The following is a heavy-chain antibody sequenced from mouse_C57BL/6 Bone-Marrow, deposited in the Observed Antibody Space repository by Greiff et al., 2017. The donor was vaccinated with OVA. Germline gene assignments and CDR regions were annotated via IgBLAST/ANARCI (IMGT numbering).Heavy chain of an antibody. J-gene: IGHJ3*01. V-gene: IGHV8-8*01. CDR2: IWWDADK. Sequence: QVQLKESGPGILQPSQTLSLTCSFSGFSLSTFGMGVGWIRQPSGKGLEWLAHIWWDADKYYNPALKSRLTISKDTSKHQVFLKIANVDTADTATYYCARIAPGDDYGFAYWGQGTLVTVSA. D-gene: IGHD2-4*01. CDR1: GFSLSTFGMG. CDR3: ARIAPGDDYGFAY.